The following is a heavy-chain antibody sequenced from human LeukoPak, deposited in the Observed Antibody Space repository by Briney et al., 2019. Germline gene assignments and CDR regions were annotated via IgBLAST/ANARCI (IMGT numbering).Heavy chain of an antibody. D-gene: IGHD6-19*01. CDR1: GFTFSSYY. CDR3: AKGSGWYEIYYYGMDV. J-gene: IGHJ6*02. CDR2: IKNIGSKK. Sequence: PGGSLTLSCAASGFTFSSYYMSWVRQAPGKGLEWVGVIKNIGSKKNYADSVKGRFTISRDNSQDTLYLQMNSLGAEDTAVYYCAKGSGWYEIYYYGMDVWGRGTTVPVSS. V-gene: IGHV3-30*18.